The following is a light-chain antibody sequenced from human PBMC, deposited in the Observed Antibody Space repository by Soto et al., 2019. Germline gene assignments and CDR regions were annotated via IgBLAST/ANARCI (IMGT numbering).Light chain of an antibody. CDR2: KAS. V-gene: IGKV1-5*03. J-gene: IGKJ5*01. CDR3: QQYNKWPLIT. Sequence: DIQMTQSPSSVSASVGDRVTITCRASQSISSWLAWYQQKPGKAPKLLIYKASSLESGVPSRFSGSGSGTEFTLTISSLQSEDFALYYCQQYNKWPLITFGQGTRLEI. CDR1: QSISSW.